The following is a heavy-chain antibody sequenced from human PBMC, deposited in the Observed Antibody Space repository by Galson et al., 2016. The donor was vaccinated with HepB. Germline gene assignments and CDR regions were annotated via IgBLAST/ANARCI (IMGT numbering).Heavy chain of an antibody. V-gene: IGHV3-53*01. CDR3: ARSPSRYAFDY. D-gene: IGHD2-2*01. J-gene: IGHJ4*02. CDR2: IYIDDST. CDR1: GFTVSSNY. Sequence: SLRLSCAASGFTVSSNYMSWVRQAPGKGLEWVSLIYIDDSTYYADSVKGRFTISRDNPKNTLHLQMNSLRAEDKAVYYCARSPSRYAFDYWGQGTLVTVSS.